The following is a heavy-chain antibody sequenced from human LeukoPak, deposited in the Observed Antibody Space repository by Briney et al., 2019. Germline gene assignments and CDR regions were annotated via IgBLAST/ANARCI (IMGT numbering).Heavy chain of an antibody. CDR1: GGTFSSYA. CDR3: ARVLLWFGESPKVHYYYGMDV. V-gene: IGHV1-69*04. CDR2: IIPILGIA. J-gene: IGHJ6*02. Sequence: SVKVSCKASGGTFSSYAISWVRQAPGQGLEWMGRIIPILGIANYAQKFQGRVTITADKSTSTAYMELSSLRSEDTAVYYCARVLLWFGESPKVHYYYGMDVWGQGTTVTVSS. D-gene: IGHD3-10*01.